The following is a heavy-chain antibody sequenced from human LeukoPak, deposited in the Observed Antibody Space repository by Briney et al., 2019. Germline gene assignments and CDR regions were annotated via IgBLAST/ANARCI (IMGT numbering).Heavy chain of an antibody. CDR3: ASLYSSGWYEPYYYYGMDV. CDR2: ISSSSSTI. V-gene: IGHV3-11*04. D-gene: IGHD6-19*01. Sequence: GGSLRLSCAASGFTFSDYYMSWIRQAPGKGLEWVSYISSSSSTIYYADSVKGRFTISRDNAKNSLYLQMNSLRAEDTAVYYCASLYSSGWYEPYYYYGMDVWGQGTTVTVSS. J-gene: IGHJ6*02. CDR1: GFTFSDYY.